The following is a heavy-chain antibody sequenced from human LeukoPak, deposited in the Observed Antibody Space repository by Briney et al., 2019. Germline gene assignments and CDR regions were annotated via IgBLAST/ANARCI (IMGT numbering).Heavy chain of an antibody. CDR2: MNPNSGNT. CDR1: GYTFTSYD. V-gene: IGHV1-8*01. CDR3: ARVIRGAPTNRFDP. Sequence: ASVKVSCKASGYTFTSYDINWVRQATGQGLEWMGWMNPNSGNTGYAQKFQGRVTMTRNTSISTAYMELSSLRSEDTAVYYCARVIRGAPTNRFDPWGQGTLVTVSS. D-gene: IGHD1-26*01. J-gene: IGHJ5*02.